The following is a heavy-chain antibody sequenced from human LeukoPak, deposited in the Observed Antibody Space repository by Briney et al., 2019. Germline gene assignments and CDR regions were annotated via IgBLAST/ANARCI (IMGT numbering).Heavy chain of an antibody. CDR2: IYFSGST. V-gene: IGHV4-39*01. J-gene: IGHJ4*02. D-gene: IGHD5-24*01. CDR1: GGSISTSSYY. CDR3: AVWGWLQFWY. Sequence: SETLSLTCTVSGGSISTSSYYWGWVRQPPGKGLEWIGNIYFSGSTYYNPSLKSRVTISVDTSKNQFSLKLSSVTAADTAVYYCAVWGWLQFWYWGQGTLVTVSS.